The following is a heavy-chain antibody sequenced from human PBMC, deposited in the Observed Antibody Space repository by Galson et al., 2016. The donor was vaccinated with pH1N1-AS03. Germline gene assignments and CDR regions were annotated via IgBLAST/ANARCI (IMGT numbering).Heavy chain of an antibody. Sequence: SVKVSCKASGYTFTGYYMHWVRQAPGQGLEWMGWINPNSGGSNYAQKFQGRVTMTRDTSISTAYMVLSRLRSDDTAVYYCARDLNKSGWDVVAAPNGNNWFDPWGQGTLVTVSS. CDR3: ARDLNKSGWDVVAAPNGNNWFDP. D-gene: IGHD6-19*01. CDR1: GYTFTGYY. J-gene: IGHJ5*02. CDR2: INPNSGGS. V-gene: IGHV1-2*02.